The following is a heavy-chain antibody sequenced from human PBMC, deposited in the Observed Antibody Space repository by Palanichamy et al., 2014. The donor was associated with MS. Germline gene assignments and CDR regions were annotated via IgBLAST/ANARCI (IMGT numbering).Heavy chain of an antibody. Sequence: QLQLQESGPGLVKPSETLSLTCTVSGGSISSSDYYWGWIRQPPGEGLEWIGSVYYSGSTFGNPSLKSRVTISVDSSKNQFSLRLNSVTAADTAVYYCAKRVSSNWYFDYWGQGTPVTVSS. V-gene: IGHV4-39*01. CDR2: VYYSGST. CDR3: AKRVSSNWYFDY. CDR1: GGSISSSDYY. D-gene: IGHD4-11*01. J-gene: IGHJ4*02.